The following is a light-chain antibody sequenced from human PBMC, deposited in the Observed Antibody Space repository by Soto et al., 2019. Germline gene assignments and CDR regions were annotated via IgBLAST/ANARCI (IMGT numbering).Light chain of an antibody. CDR1: QSIRSNY. J-gene: IGKJ5*01. CDR2: GAF. V-gene: IGKV3-20*01. CDR3: QQYGSSPFT. Sequence: EIGVTQSPGTLSLSTGERATLSCRASQSIRSNYLAWYQQKPGQAPRFLIYGAFSRATGVPDRFSGSGSGTDFTLTISRLEPEDFAVYYCQQYGSSPFTFCQGTRLEIK.